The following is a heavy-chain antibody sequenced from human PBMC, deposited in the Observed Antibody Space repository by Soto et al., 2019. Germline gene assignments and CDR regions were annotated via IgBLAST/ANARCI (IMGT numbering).Heavy chain of an antibody. Sequence: PSETLSLTCTVSGGSISSYYWSWIRQPPGKGLEWIGYIYYSGSTNYNPSLKSRVTISVDTSRNQFSLKLSSVTAADTAVYYCARKWNDDWFDPWGQGTLVTVSS. CDR2: IYYSGST. D-gene: IGHD1-1*01. CDR1: GGSISSYY. CDR3: ARKWNDDWFDP. V-gene: IGHV4-59*08. J-gene: IGHJ5*02.